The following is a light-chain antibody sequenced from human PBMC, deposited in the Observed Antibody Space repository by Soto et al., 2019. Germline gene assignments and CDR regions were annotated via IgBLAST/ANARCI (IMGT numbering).Light chain of an antibody. Sequence: DIQMTQSPSSLSASVGDRVTITCRASQGISNYLAWFQQKPGKVPQLLIYSASTLESGVPSRFSGSGFGTDFTLTISSLQPEDVATYYCLKHNSAPWTFGHGTKVEIK. J-gene: IGKJ1*01. CDR1: QGISNY. CDR2: SAS. CDR3: LKHNSAPWT. V-gene: IGKV1-27*01.